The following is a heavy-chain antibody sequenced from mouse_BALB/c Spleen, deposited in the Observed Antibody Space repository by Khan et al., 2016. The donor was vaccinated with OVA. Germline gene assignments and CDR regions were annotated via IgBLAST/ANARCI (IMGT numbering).Heavy chain of an antibody. CDR1: GDSITTGY. J-gene: IGHJ3*01. V-gene: IGHV3-8*02. CDR3: ARSTYRYAFVY. Sequence: VQLKESGPSLVKPSQTLSLTCSVTGDSITTGYWNWIRKFPGNKLEYMGYIIYTGYTYYNPSLKSRISITRHTSNNQNYITLNSVTDEETATYYCARSTYRYAFVYWGQGTLVTVSA. D-gene: IGHD2-14*01. CDR2: IIYTGYT.